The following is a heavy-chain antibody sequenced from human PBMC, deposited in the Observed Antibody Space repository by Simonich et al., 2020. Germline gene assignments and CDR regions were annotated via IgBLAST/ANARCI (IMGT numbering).Heavy chain of an antibody. V-gene: IGHV4-38-2*01. Sequence: QVQLQESGPGLVKPSETLSLTCAVSGYSISSGYYWGWIRQPPGKGLEWIGSIYHRGSTNYTPSLKSRVTISVDTSKNQFSLKLSSVTAADTAVYYCARVGYSNYYYYGMDVWGQGTTVTVSS. CDR3: ARVGYSNYYYYGMDV. CDR1: GYSISSGYY. J-gene: IGHJ6*02. CDR2: IYHRGST. D-gene: IGHD6-13*01.